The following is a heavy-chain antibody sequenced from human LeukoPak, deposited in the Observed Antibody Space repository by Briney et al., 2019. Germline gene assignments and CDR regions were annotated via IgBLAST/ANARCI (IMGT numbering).Heavy chain of an antibody. D-gene: IGHD6-13*01. J-gene: IGHJ4*02. CDR3: AVDSSSWTFDY. CDR2: IIPIFGTA. CDR1: GGTFSSYA. V-gene: IGHV1-69*05. Sequence: SVKVSCKASGGTFSSYAISWVRQVPGQGLEWMGRIIPIFGTANYAQKFQGRVTITTDESTSTAYMELSSLRSEDTAVYYCAVDSSSWTFDYWGQGTLVTVSS.